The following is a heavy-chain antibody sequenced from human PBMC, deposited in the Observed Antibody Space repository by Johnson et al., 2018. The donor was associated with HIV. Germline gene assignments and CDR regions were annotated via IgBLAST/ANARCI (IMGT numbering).Heavy chain of an antibody. V-gene: IGHV3-53*01. CDR3: ARGGYYDILTGYYALAAFDI. Sequence: EVQSVESGGGLIQPGGSLRLSCVGSGFSVSDNYMNWVRQAPGQGLEWVSIIYNEGTSYYADSVRGRFTISRDVSKNSLYLQMNSLKTEDTAVYYCARGGYYDILTGYYALAAFDIWGQGTMVTVSS. CDR2: IYNEGTS. CDR1: GFSVSDNY. D-gene: IGHD3-9*01. J-gene: IGHJ3*02.